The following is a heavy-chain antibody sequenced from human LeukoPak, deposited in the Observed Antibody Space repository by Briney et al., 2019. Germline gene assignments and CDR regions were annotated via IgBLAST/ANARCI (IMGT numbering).Heavy chain of an antibody. J-gene: IGHJ4*02. CDR2: MYHTGGF. CDR1: GGSINSINW. CDR3: ARNPRDGHTFDY. Sequence: PSGTLSLTCAVSGGSINSINWWSWVRQPPGQGLEWTGEMYHTGGFNYNPSLKSRVTISLDKSQNQFSLRLSSVTAADTAVYYCARNPRDGHTFDYWGQGTLVTVSS. V-gene: IGHV4-4*02.